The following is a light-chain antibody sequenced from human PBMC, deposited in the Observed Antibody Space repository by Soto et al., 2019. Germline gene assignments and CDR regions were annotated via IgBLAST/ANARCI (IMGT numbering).Light chain of an antibody. CDR1: QIISNNY. J-gene: IGKJ1*01. V-gene: IGKV3-20*01. CDR3: RQYGSSSGK. CDR2: GAS. Sequence: ESVLTQSPGTLSLTPGERATLSCRASQIISNNYLAWYQQKPGQAPRLLIYGASSRATGIPDRFSGSGSGTDSTLTISRLEPEDLAVYYCRQYGSSSGKFGQGPKVAIK.